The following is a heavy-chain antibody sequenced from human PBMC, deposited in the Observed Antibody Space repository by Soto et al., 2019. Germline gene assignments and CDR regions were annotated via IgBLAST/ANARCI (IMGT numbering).Heavy chain of an antibody. V-gene: IGHV4-59*01. CDR1: GGSISSYY. CDR3: ARTYYDFWSGYYYGYYFDY. J-gene: IGHJ4*02. CDR2: IYYSGST. D-gene: IGHD3-3*01. Sequence: PSETLSLTCTVSGGSISSYYWSWIRQPPGKGLEWIGYIYYSGSTNYNPSLKSRVTISVDTSKNQFSLKLSSVTAADTAVYYCARTYYDFWSGYYYGYYFDYWGQGTLVTVSS.